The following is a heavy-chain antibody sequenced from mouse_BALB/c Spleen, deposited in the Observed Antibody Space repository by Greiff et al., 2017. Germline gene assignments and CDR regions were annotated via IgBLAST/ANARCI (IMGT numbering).Heavy chain of an antibody. V-gene: IGHV5-4*02. Sequence: EVKLMESGGGLVKPGGSLKLSCAASGFTFSDYYMYWVRQTPEKRLEWVATISDGGSYTYYPDSVKGRFTISRDNAKNNLYLQMSSLKSEDTAMYYCARDRPATRPYYAMDYWGQGTSVTVSS. CDR3: ARDRPATRPYYAMDY. CDR1: GFTFSDYY. D-gene: IGHD1-2*01. CDR2: ISDGGSYT. J-gene: IGHJ4*01.